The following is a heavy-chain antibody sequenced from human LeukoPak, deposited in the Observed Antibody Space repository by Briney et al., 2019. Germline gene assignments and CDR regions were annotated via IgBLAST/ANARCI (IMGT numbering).Heavy chain of an antibody. V-gene: IGHV4-39*01. J-gene: IGHJ4*02. CDR1: GGSISNSSYY. Sequence: SETLSPTCTVSGGSISNSSYYWGWIRQPPGKGLEWIGNIYYSGNTYYNPSLKSRVTISVDTSKNQFSLKLSSVTAADTAVYYCARGYCSTTSCYGGDNWGQGTLVTVSS. CDR3: ARGYCSTTSCYGGDN. CDR2: IYYSGNT. D-gene: IGHD2-2*01.